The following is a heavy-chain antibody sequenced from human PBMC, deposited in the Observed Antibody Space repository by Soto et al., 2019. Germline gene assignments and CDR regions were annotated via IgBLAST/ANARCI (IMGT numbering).Heavy chain of an antibody. V-gene: IGHV4-30-2*01. D-gene: IGHD3-22*01. J-gene: IGHJ3*02. CDR2: IYHSGST. Sequence: SETLSLTCAVSGGSISSGGYSCSWIRQPPGKGLDWIGYIYHSGSTYYNPSLKSRVTISVDRSKNQFSLKLSSVTAADTAVYYCARDGYYYDSSGYYQRSGFDIWGQGTMVTVSS. CDR1: GGSISSGGYS. CDR3: ARDGYYYDSSGYYQRSGFDI.